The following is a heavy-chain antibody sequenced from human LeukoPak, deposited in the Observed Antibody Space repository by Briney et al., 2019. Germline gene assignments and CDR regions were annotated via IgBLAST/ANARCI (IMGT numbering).Heavy chain of an antibody. D-gene: IGHD3-10*01. CDR3: AREYYYGSGPRYGGENYFDY. Sequence: ASVKVSCKASGYTFTSYYMHWVRQAPGQGLEWMGIINPSGGSTSYAQKFQGRVTMTRDTSTSTVYMELSSLRSEDTAVCYCAREYYYGSGPRYGGENYFDYWGQGTLVTVSS. V-gene: IGHV1-46*01. CDR1: GYTFTSYY. CDR2: INPSGGST. J-gene: IGHJ4*02.